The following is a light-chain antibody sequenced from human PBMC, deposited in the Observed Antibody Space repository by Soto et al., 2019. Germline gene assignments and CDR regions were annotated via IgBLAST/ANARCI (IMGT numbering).Light chain of an antibody. V-gene: IGKV3-20*01. CDR2: GAS. CDR3: QQYGTSPLFT. CDR1: QSVSSTY. Sequence: EIVLTQSPGTLSLSPGERATLSCRTSQSVSSTYVAWYQQKPGQAPRLLIYGASSRAAGIPDRFSGSGSGTDFTLTISRIEPEDFAVYYCQQYGTSPLFTFGPGTKVDIK. J-gene: IGKJ3*01.